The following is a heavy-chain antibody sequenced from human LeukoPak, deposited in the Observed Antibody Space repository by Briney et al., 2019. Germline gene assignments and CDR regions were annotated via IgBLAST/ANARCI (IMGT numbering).Heavy chain of an antibody. J-gene: IGHJ4*02. CDR1: GGSISSSSYY. CDR3: ARGRRVAAAGTGGYSVDY. Sequence: SETLSLTCTVSGGSISSSSYYWGWIRQPPGKGLEWIGSIYYSGSTYYNPSLKSRVTISVDTSKNQFSLKLSSVTAADTAVYYCARGRRVAAAGTGGYSVDYWGQGTLATVSS. V-gene: IGHV4-39*07. CDR2: IYYSGST. D-gene: IGHD6-13*01.